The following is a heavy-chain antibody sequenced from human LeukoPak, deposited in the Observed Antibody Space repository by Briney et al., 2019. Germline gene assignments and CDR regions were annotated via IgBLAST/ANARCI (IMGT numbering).Heavy chain of an antibody. V-gene: IGHV3-66*01. D-gene: IGHD3-3*01. CDR2: SYSAGNT. CDR3: ARDLFRWSGAEAGY. J-gene: IGHJ4*02. CDR1: GLTADSSH. Sequence: GGSLRLSCAASGLTADSSHMSWVRQAPGKGLEWVSASYSAGNTYYADSVKGRFTLSRDRSKNTLYLLMDRLRVDDTAVYYCARDLFRWSGAEAGYWGQGILVTVSS.